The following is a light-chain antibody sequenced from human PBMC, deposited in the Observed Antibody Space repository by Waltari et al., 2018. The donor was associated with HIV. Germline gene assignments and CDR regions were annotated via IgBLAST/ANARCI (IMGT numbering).Light chain of an antibody. CDR2: DVN. V-gene: IGLV2-14*03. CDR1: SSDVGGYNY. Sequence: QSALTQPASVSGSPGQSITISCTGTSSDVGGYNYVSWYQRQPGKAPKLMIYDVNNRPSGVSNRFSGSQSGNTASLTISGLQAEDEADYYCSSYTSSSTRVFGGGTKVTVL. CDR3: SSYTSSSTRV. J-gene: IGLJ3*02.